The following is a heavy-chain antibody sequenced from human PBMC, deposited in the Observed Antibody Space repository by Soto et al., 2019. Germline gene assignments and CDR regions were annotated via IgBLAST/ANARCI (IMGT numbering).Heavy chain of an antibody. CDR1: GYTFTGYY. Sequence: ASVKVSCKASGYTFTGYYVHWVRQAPGQGLEWMGWINPNSGDTYLAQRFQDRITMNRDTSIGTAYMELRGLTPADPADYYCAKGGAMVAGGTRVYLYNSMDVWGQGTTVTVSS. V-gene: IGHV1-2*02. CDR2: INPNSGDT. CDR3: AKGGAMVAGGTRVYLYNSMDV. J-gene: IGHJ6*02. D-gene: IGHD5-18*01.